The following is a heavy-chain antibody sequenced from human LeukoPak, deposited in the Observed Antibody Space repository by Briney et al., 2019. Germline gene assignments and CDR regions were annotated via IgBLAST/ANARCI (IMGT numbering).Heavy chain of an antibody. J-gene: IGHJ4*02. CDR3: ARSGIAARPRADY. D-gene: IGHD6-6*01. CDR1: GFTFSGYY. Sequence: GGSLRLSCAASGFTFSGYYMSWIRQAPGKGLEWVSYISSSSSYTNYADSVKGRFTISRDNAKNSLYLQMNSLRAEDTAVYYCARSGIAARPRADYWGQGTLVTVSS. CDR2: ISSSSSYT. V-gene: IGHV3-11*06.